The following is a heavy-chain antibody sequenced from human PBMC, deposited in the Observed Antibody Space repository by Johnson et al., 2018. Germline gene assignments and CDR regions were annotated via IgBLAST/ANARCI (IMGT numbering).Heavy chain of an antibody. CDR2: ISTGGGTT. V-gene: IGHV3-23*04. D-gene: IGHD2-21*01. Sequence: VQLVESGGGLVQPGGSLRLSCAFTGFTSVSFAMTWVRQAPGKGLEWVSGISTGGGTTYYADSVKGRFTISRDNSRNMMYLQMNSLRVEDTALYYWAKEHVVVVAHAFDIWGQGTMVTVSS. CDR3: AKEHVVVVAHAFDI. J-gene: IGHJ3*02. CDR1: GFTSVSFA.